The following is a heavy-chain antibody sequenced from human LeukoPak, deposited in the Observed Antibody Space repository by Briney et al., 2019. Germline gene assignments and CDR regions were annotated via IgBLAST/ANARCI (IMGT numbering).Heavy chain of an antibody. CDR3: ASHPLNYRSGPYYYYYGMDV. J-gene: IGHJ6*02. CDR2: IYYSGST. CDR1: GGSISSYY. Sequence: PSETLPLTCTVSGGSISSYYWSWIRQPPGKGLEWIGYIYYSGSTNYNPSLKSRVTISVDTSKNQFSLKLSSVTAADTAVYYCASHPLNYRSGPYYYYYGMDVWGQGTTVTVSS. D-gene: IGHD5-24*01. V-gene: IGHV4-59*12.